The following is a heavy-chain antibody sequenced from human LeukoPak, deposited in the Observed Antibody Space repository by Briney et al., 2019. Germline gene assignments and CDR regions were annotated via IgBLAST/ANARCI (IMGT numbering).Heavy chain of an antibody. CDR2: VVPMSGTA. V-gene: IGHV1-69*05. J-gene: IGHJ3*01. CDR1: GGTFSGYG. Sequence: SVKVSCKASGGTFSGYGINWVRQAPGQGLEWMGRVVPMSGTANYAQEFQGRVTITTDESTSTAYMELTGLRSEDTAVYYCARDFYYDTSGGGLTWGQGTMVTVSS. CDR3: ARDFYYDTSGGGLT. D-gene: IGHD3-22*01.